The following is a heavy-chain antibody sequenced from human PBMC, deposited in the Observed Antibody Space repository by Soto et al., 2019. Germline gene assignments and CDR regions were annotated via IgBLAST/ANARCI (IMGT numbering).Heavy chain of an antibody. CDR2: MNPNSGNT. CDR1: GYTFTSYD. Sequence: GASVKVSCKASGYTFTSYDINWVRQATGQGLEWMGWMNPNSGNTGYAQKFQGRVTMTRNTSISTAYMELSSLRSEDTAVYYCAREHSSSWCFDYWGQGTLVTVS. J-gene: IGHJ4*02. V-gene: IGHV1-8*01. D-gene: IGHD6-13*01. CDR3: AREHSSSWCFDY.